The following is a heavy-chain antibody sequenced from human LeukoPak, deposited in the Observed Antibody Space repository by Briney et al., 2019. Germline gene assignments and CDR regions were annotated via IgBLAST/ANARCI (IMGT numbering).Heavy chain of an antibody. CDR1: GGSITGFY. Sequence: PSETLSLTCTVSGGSITGFYWNWIRQPPGKGLGWTGYVYYDGSTDYNPSLKSRVTISLDTSKNQFSLKLSSVTAADTAVYYCARRSHGDWFYFDLWGRGTLVTVSS. V-gene: IGHV4-59*01. CDR3: ARRSHGDWFYFDL. D-gene: IGHD3/OR15-3a*01. J-gene: IGHJ2*01. CDR2: VYYDGST.